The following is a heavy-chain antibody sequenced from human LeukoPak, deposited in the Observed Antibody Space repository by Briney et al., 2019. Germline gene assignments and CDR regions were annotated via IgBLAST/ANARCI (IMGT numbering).Heavy chain of an antibody. CDR3: ARGTSYYYGSGNYYQTINWFDP. CDR1: GYTFTNYD. D-gene: IGHD3-10*01. Sequence: ASVKVSCKASGYTFTNYDINWVRQATGQGLEWMGWMNPNSGNTNYAQRFQGRVTMTRNTSISAAYMELSSLRSEDTAVYYCARGTSYYYGSGNYYQTINWFDPWGQGTLVTVSS. J-gene: IGHJ5*02. V-gene: IGHV1-8*01. CDR2: MNPNSGNT.